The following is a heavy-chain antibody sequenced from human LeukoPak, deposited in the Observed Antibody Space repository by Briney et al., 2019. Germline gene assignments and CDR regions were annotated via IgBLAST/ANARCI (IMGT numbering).Heavy chain of an antibody. V-gene: IGHV7-4-1*02. D-gene: IGHD7-27*01. Sequence: GASVKVSCKASGYTFTTYTMNWVRQAPGQGLEWMGWINTNTGNPTFAQGFTGRFVFSLDTSVSTAYLQISSLKAEDTAVYYCASTKLCEPYWGFDYWGQGTLVTVSS. CDR1: GYTFTTYT. CDR2: INTNTGNP. CDR3: ASTKLCEPYWGFDY. J-gene: IGHJ4*02.